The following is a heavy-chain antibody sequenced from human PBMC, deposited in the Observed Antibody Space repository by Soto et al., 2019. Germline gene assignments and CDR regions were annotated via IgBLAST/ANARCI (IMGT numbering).Heavy chain of an antibody. CDR1: GGTFSSYA. D-gene: IGHD2-2*01. Sequence: QVQLVQSGAEVKKPGSSVKVSCKASGGTFSSYAISWVRQAPGQGLEWMGGIIPISGTGNYAQKFQGRVTHTPDKSTSTAYIELSSLRSQDTAVYYCARSQGSSTSLEIYYYYYYGMDVWGQGTTVTVSS. CDR2: IIPISGTG. J-gene: IGHJ6*02. V-gene: IGHV1-69*06. CDR3: ARSQGSSTSLEIYYYYYYGMDV.